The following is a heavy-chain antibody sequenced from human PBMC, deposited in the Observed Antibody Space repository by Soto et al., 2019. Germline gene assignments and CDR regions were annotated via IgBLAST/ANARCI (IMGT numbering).Heavy chain of an antibody. CDR2: IYPGDSDT. CDR3: ARRRTVTYFDY. J-gene: IGHJ4*02. Sequence: PGESLKISCKASGYNFANYWIGWVRQMPGKGLEWMGIIYPGDSDTRYSPSFQGQVTISADKSISTAYLQWSSLKASDTAMYYCARRRTVTYFDYWGQGTLVTVSS. D-gene: IGHD4-17*01. CDR1: GYNFANYW. V-gene: IGHV5-51*01.